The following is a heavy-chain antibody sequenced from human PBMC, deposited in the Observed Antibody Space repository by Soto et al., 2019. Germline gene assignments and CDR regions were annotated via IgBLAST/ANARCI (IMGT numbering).Heavy chain of an antibody. V-gene: IGHV4-59*01. CDR3: AREILGDWAFDI. CDR2: IYYSGST. J-gene: IGHJ3*02. Sequence: SETLSLTCTVYGGSISSYYWSWIRQPPGKGLEWIGYIYYSGSTNYNPSLKSRVTISVDTSKNQFSLKLSSVTAADTAVYYCAREILGDWAFDIWGQGTMVTVSS. CDR1: GGSISSYY. D-gene: IGHD2-21*01.